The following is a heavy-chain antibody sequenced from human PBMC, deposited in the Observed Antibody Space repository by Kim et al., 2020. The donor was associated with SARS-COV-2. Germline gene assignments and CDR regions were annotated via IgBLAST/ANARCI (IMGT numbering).Heavy chain of an antibody. V-gene: IGHV3-21*01. Sequence: VKGRFTISRDNAKNSLYLQMNSLRAEDTAVYYCARFVAAAGTYYYGMDVWGQGTTVTVSS. CDR3: ARFVAAAGTYYYGMDV. D-gene: IGHD6-13*01. J-gene: IGHJ6*02.